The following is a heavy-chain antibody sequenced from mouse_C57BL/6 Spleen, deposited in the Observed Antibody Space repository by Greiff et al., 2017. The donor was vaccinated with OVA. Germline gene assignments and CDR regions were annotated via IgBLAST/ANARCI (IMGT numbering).Heavy chain of an antibody. CDR2: IDPSDSYT. Sequence: QVQLQQPGAELVMPGASVKLSCKASGYTFTSYWMHWVKQRPGQGLEWIGEIDPSDSYTNYNQKFKGKSTLTVDKSSSTAYMQLSSLTSEDSAVYYCARRGLTGTDYWGQGTPLTVPP. CDR1: GYTFTSYW. J-gene: IGHJ2*01. V-gene: IGHV1-69*01. D-gene: IGHD4-1*01. CDR3: ARRGLTGTDY.